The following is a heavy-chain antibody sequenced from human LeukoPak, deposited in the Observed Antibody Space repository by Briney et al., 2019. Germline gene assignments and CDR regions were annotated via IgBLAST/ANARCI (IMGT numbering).Heavy chain of an antibody. D-gene: IGHD3-22*01. V-gene: IGHV3-23*01. CDR3: AKERSGDSSGIPYYFDY. CDR2: ISGGGGST. J-gene: IGHJ4*02. Sequence: GGSLRFSCAASGLTFTSYSMNWVRQAPGKGLEGVSTISGGGGSTYYADSVKGRFTISRDNSKNTLYLQMNSLRAEDTAVYYCAKERSGDSSGIPYYFDYWGQGTLVTVSS. CDR1: GLTFTSYS.